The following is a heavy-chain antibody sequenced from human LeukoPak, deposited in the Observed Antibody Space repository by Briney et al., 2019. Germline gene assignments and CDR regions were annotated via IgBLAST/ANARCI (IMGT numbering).Heavy chain of an antibody. D-gene: IGHD2-15*01. J-gene: IGHJ4*02. CDR3: ARSVVVASSPNYFDY. V-gene: IGHV4-34*01. Sequence: TSETLSLTCAVYGGSFSGYYWSWIRQPPGKGLEWIGEIDHSGSTNYNPSLKSRVTISVDTSKNQFFLKLSSVTAADTAVYYCARSVVVASSPNYFDYWGQGTLVTVSS. CDR2: IDHSGST. CDR1: GGSFSGYY.